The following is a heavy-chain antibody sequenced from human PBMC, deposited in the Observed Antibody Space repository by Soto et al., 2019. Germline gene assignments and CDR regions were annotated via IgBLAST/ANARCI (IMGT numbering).Heavy chain of an antibody. CDR1: GYTFTNYG. CDR3: ATGGSDILTGYYPYYGMDV. D-gene: IGHD3-9*01. V-gene: IGHV1-18*01. J-gene: IGHJ6*02. Sequence: GASVKVSCKASGYTFTNYGISWVRQAPGQGLEWMGWISAYNGNTNYAQKLQVRVTMTTDTSTSTAYMELRSLRSDDTAVYYCATGGSDILTGYYPYYGMDVWGRGTTVTVSS. CDR2: ISAYNGNT.